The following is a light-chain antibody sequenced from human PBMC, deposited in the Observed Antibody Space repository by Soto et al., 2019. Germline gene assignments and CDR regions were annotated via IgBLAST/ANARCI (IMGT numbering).Light chain of an antibody. V-gene: IGKV3-20*01. Sequence: EIVLTQSPGTLSLSPGERATLSCRASERLSSVYLAWYQQRPGQPPRLLIYGASNRATGIPDRFSGSGSGTDFTLIINRLEPEDVAIYYCQHYGDSRTFGQGTRLEI. J-gene: IGKJ5*01. CDR3: QHYGDSRT. CDR2: GAS. CDR1: ERLSSVY.